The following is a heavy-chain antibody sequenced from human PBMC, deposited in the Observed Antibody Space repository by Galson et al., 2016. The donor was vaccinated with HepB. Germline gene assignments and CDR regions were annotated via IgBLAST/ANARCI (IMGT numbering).Heavy chain of an antibody. CDR1: GFTFSSYA. D-gene: IGHD3-9*01. CDR2: SGSGGPT. CDR3: AKSVLEYDILTGYYRRGADY. V-gene: IGHV3-23*01. Sequence: LRLSCAASGFTFSSYAMSWVRQAPGKGLEWVPSSGSGGPTYYADSVKGRFTISRDNSKNTLFLQMHSLRADDTAVYYCAKSVLEYDILTGYYRRGADYWGQGTLVTVSS. J-gene: IGHJ4*02.